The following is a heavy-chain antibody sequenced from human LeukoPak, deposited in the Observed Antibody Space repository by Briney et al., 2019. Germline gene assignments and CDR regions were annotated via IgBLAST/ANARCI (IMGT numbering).Heavy chain of an antibody. CDR1: GFTFSDYY. Sequence: PGGSLRLSCAASGFTFSDYYMSWIRQAPGKGLEWVSYISSSGSTIYYADSVKGRFTISRDNAKNSLYLQMNSLRAEDTAVYYCASRYCSSTSCYTASYYYGMDVWGQGTTVTVSS. V-gene: IGHV3-11*01. CDR2: ISSSGSTI. D-gene: IGHD2-2*02. CDR3: ASRYCSSTSCYTASYYYGMDV. J-gene: IGHJ6*02.